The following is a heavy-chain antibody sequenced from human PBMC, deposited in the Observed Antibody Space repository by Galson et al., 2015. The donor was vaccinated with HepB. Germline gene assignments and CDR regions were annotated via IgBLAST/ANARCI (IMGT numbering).Heavy chain of an antibody. Sequence: SLRLFCAASGFTFSSYEMNWVRQAPGKGLEWVSYISSSGSTIYYADSVKGRFTISRDNAKNSLYLQMNSLRAEDTAVYYCARGGPGYCSGGSCFTGHYYGMDVWGQGTTVTVSS. CDR3: ARGGPGYCSGGSCFTGHYYGMDV. CDR2: ISSSGSTI. CDR1: GFTFSSYE. V-gene: IGHV3-48*03. D-gene: IGHD2-15*01. J-gene: IGHJ6*02.